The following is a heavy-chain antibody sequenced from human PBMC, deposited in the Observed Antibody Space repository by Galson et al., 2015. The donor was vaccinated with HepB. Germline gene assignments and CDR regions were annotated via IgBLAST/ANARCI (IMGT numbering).Heavy chain of an antibody. CDR3: AKGAATDFLHP. CDR1: GHTFSNHG. CDR2: TSGDNSKT. V-gene: IGHV1-18*01. Sequence: SVKVSCKASGHTFSNHGGITWVRQAPGQGLGWVGWTSGDNSKTNYAQIDQDRVTMTTDTSTNTAYMELRNLISDDTAVYYCAKGAATDFLHPWGQGTLVTVSS. D-gene: IGHD2-15*01. J-gene: IGHJ5*02.